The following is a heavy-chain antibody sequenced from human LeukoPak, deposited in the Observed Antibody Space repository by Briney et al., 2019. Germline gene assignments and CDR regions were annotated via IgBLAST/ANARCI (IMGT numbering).Heavy chain of an antibody. D-gene: IGHD5-12*01. CDR3: ARPRGYSGHIYHAGFFAAFDI. Sequence: GRSLRLSCAASGFTFSSYAMHWVRQAPGKGLEWVAFIRYDGSNKYYADSVKGRFTISRDNSKNTLYLQMNSLRAEDTAVYYCARPRGYSGHIYHAGFFAAFDIWGQGTMVTVSS. CDR1: GFTFSSYA. V-gene: IGHV3-30*04. J-gene: IGHJ3*02. CDR2: IRYDGSNK.